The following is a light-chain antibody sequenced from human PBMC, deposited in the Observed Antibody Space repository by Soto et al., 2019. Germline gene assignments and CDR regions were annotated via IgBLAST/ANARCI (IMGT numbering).Light chain of an antibody. CDR2: DVS. V-gene: IGLV2-14*01. J-gene: IGLJ2*01. CDR1: SSDVGGYNY. CDR3: SSYTSSSTVV. Sequence: QLVLTQPASVSGSPGQSITISCTGTSSDVGGYNYVSWYQQHPGKAPKLMIYDVSNRPSGVSNRFSGSKSGNTASLTISGLQAEDEAAYYCSSYTSSSTVVFGGGTKVTVL.